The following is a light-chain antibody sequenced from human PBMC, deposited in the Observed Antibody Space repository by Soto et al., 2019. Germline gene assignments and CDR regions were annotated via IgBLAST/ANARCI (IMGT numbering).Light chain of an antibody. J-gene: IGKJ2*01. CDR2: GAS. V-gene: IGKV3-20*01. CDR1: QSVSSSY. Sequence: ELVLTKSPGPLSLSPGERATLSCRASQSVSSSYLAWYQQKPGQAPRLLIYGASSRDTGIPDRFSGSGSGTDFTFTISRLEPEDFAVYYCQQYGSSPYTFGQGTKLEIK. CDR3: QQYGSSPYT.